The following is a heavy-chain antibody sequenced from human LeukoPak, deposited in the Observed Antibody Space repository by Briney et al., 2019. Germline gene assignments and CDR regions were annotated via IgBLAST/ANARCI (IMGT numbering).Heavy chain of an antibody. CDR3: ARVGGYATYPEIGWGFDY. CDR2: INHSGST. D-gene: IGHD2-15*01. CDR1: GGSFSGYY. Sequence: KPSETLSLTCAVYGGSFSGYYWSWIRQPPGKGLEWIGEINHSGSTNYNPSLKSRVTISVDTSKNQFSLKLSSVTAADTAVYYCARVGGYATYPEIGWGFDYWGQGTLVTVSS. J-gene: IGHJ4*02. V-gene: IGHV4-34*01.